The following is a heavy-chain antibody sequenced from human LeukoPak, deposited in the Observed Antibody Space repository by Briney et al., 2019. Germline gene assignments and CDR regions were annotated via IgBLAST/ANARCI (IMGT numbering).Heavy chain of an antibody. Sequence: GGSLRLSCAASGFPFTTYAMSWVRQAPGKGLEWVSGINGNGDSTFYRDSVRGRFTISRDFSKNTLYLQMRRLRAEDTALYYCAKGLGYSVYDLPDFWGQGTLVTVSS. J-gene: IGHJ4*02. CDR2: INGNGDST. CDR3: AKGLGYSVYDLPDF. D-gene: IGHD5/OR15-5a*01. V-gene: IGHV3-23*01. CDR1: GFPFTTYA.